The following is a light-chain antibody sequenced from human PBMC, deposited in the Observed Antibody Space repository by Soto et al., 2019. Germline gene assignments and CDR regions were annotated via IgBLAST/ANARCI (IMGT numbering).Light chain of an antibody. CDR3: TSYAGGNNV. Sequence: QSALTQPPSASGSPGQSVTISCTGTSRDVGGYNYVSCYQQHPGKVPKLMVYEVNKRPSGVPDRFSGSKSGNTASLTVSGLQAEDEADYYCTSYAGGNNVFGTGTKLTVL. CDR2: EVN. CDR1: SRDVGGYNY. J-gene: IGLJ1*01. V-gene: IGLV2-8*01.